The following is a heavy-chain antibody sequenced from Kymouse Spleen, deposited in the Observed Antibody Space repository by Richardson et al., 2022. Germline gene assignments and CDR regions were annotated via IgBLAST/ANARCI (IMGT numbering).Heavy chain of an antibody. V-gene: IGHV3-9*01. CDR2: ISWNSGSI. Sequence: EVQLVESGGGLVQPGRSLRLSCAASGFTFDDYAMHWVRQAPGKGLEWVSGISWNSGSIGYADSVKGRFTISRDNAKNSLYLQMNSLRAEDTALYYCAKDPSNFFYYYYGMDVWGQGTTVTVSS. D-gene: IGHD3-3*01. CDR3: AKDPSNFFYYYYGMDV. J-gene: IGHJ6*02. CDR1: GFTFDDYA.